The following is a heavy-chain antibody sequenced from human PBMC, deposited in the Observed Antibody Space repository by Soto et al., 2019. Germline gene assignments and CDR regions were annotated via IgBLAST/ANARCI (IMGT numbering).Heavy chain of an antibody. CDR3: ARGVNFYGSGSYGSEYSFDP. D-gene: IGHD3-10*01. V-gene: IGHV4-30-2*01. CDR2: SFHNGNT. J-gene: IGHJ5*02. Sequence: QLQLQESGSGLVKPSQTLSLTCTVSGVSITSGGHPWNWIRQTPGKGLEWIGYSFHNGNTFYNPSLASRVTISVDRSQNQFSLKLTSVTAADTAMYFCARGVNFYGSGSYGSEYSFDPWCQGTLVTVSS. CDR1: GVSITSGGHP.